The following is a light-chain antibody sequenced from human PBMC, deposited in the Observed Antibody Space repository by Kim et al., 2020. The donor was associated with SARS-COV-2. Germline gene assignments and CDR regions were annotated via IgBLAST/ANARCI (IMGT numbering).Light chain of an antibody. V-gene: IGLV3-1*01. CDR2: QDS. J-gene: IGLJ7*01. Sequence: SYELTQPPSVSVSPGQTASITCSGDKLGDKYACWYQQKPGQSPVLVIYQDSKRPSGIPERFSGSNSGNTATLTISGTQAMDEADYYCQAWDSSTVVFGAGTHVTVL. CDR1: KLGDKY. CDR3: QAWDSSTVV.